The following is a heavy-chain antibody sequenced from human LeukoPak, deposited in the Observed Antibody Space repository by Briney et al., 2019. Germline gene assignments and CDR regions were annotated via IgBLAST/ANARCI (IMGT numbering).Heavy chain of an antibody. V-gene: IGHV3-48*02. Sequence: GGSLRLSCAASGSTFSSYSMNWVRQAPGKGLEWVSYISSSSSTIYYADSVKGRFTISRDNAKNSLYLQMNSLRDEDTAVYYCAREDSSGWLDFDYWGQGTLVTVSS. CDR1: GSTFSSYS. CDR2: ISSSSSTI. J-gene: IGHJ4*02. D-gene: IGHD6-19*01. CDR3: AREDSSGWLDFDY.